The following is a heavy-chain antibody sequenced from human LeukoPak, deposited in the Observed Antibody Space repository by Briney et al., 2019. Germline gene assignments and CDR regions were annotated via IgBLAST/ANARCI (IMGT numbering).Heavy chain of an antibody. CDR2: INHSGST. D-gene: IGHD3-16*01. V-gene: IGHV4-34*01. J-gene: IGHJ4*02. CDR3: ARGLYDACFDY. Sequence: GSLRLSCAASGFTFSSYWMSWIRQPPGKGLEWIGEINHSGSTNYNPSLKSRVTISVDTSKDQFSLKLSSVTAADTAVYYCARGLYDACFDYWGQGTLVTVSS. CDR1: GFTFSSYW.